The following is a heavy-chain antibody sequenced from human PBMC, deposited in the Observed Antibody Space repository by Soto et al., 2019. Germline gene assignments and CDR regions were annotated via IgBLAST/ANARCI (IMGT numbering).Heavy chain of an antibody. CDR1: GFTFSSYS. J-gene: IGHJ4*02. CDR2: ISSSSSTI. D-gene: IGHD6-13*01. Sequence: GGSLRLSCAASGFTFSSYSMNWVRQAPGKGLEWVSYISSSSSTIYYADSVKGRFTISRDNAKNSLYLQMNSLRDEDTAVYYGAREPDSSSWSRHTDYWGQGTLVTVSS. V-gene: IGHV3-48*02. CDR3: AREPDSSSWSRHTDY.